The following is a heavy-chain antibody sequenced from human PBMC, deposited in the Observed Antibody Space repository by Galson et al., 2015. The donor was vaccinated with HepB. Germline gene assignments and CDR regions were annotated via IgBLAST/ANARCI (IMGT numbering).Heavy chain of an antibody. D-gene: IGHD6-13*01. V-gene: IGHV3-33*01. CDR3: ARSPSSSWGDGFDI. CDR2: IWFDGSNK. J-gene: IGHJ3*02. CDR1: GFTFSNYG. Sequence: SLRLSCAAPGFTFSNYGMHWVRQAPGKGPEWVAVIWFDGSNKDCLDSVRGRFTISRDNSKNMLFLEMNSLRDEDTATYYCARSPSSSWGDGFDIWGQGTMVSVSS.